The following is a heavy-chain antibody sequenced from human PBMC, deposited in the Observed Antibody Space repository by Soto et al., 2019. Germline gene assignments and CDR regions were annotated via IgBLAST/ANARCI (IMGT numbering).Heavy chain of an antibody. D-gene: IGHD5-18*01. V-gene: IGHV1-3*01. CDR3: ARDPRIQLWLRGRLGYYYGMDV. Sequence: GASVKVSCKASGYTFTSYAMHWVRQAPGQRLEWMGWINAGNGNTKYSQKFQGRVTITRDTSASTAYMELSSLRSEDTAVYYCARDPRIQLWLRGRLGYYYGMDVWGPGPTVTVSS. CDR1: GYTFTSYA. J-gene: IGHJ6*02. CDR2: INAGNGNT.